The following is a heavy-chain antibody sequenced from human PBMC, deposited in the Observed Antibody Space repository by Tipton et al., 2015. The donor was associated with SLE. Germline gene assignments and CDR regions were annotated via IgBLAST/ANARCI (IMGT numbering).Heavy chain of an antibody. V-gene: IGHV3-43*02. D-gene: IGHD2-15*01. Sequence: GSLRLSCAASGFTFDDHAMHWVRQAPGKGLEWVSLISGAGDTTHYADSVKGRFTISRDNSRNSLYLQMNSLRTDDTALYYCAKSLLSVRYCSGGSCYALDFWGRGTLVTVSS. J-gene: IGHJ4*02. CDR3: AKSLLSVRYCSGGSCYALDF. CDR1: GFTFDDHA. CDR2: ISGAGDTT.